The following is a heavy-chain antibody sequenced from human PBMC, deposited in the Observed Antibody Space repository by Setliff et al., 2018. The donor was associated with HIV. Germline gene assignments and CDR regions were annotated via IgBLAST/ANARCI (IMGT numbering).Heavy chain of an antibody. CDR2: ISYSGSS. CDR1: GDSVSSGDSY. V-gene: IGHV4-31*03. Sequence: SETLSLTCIVSGDSVSSGDSYWTWIRQHPGKGLEWIGYISYSGSSYYNPSLESRLTISLDTSANQFSLKLSSVTAADTSVYYCARRYYDLWSNYYTGIRYWGQGTLVTV. J-gene: IGHJ4*02. CDR3: ARRYYDLWSNYYTGIRY. D-gene: IGHD3-3*01.